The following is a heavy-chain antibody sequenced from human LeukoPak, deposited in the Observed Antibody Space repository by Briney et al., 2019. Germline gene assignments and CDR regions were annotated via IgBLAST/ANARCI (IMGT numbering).Heavy chain of an antibody. CDR1: GGSISSGSYY. V-gene: IGHV4-61*02. Sequence: PSETLSLTCTVSGGSISSGSYYWSWIRQPAGKGLEWSGRIYTSGSTNYNPSLKSRVTISVDTSKNQFSLKLSSVTAADTAVYYCARERYGIAAGPPDYWGQGTLVTVSS. CDR2: IYTSGST. CDR3: ARERYGIAAGPPDY. D-gene: IGHD6-13*01. J-gene: IGHJ4*02.